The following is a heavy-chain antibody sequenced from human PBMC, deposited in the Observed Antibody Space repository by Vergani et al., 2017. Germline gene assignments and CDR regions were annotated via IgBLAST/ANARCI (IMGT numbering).Heavy chain of an antibody. CDR1: GGNFSTDA. CDR3: ARDRHDRQGYPGPFDS. Sequence: QVHLVQSGAEVQKPGSSVKVSCKASGGNFSTDAFSWVRQAPGQGLEWMGRIIPKFGTANYAERFRGRVIITADESTDTAHMELSSLISEDTAVYYCARDRHDRQGYPGPFDSWGQGSQVTVSS. D-gene: IGHD3-16*02. V-gene: IGHV1-69*13. J-gene: IGHJ4*02. CDR2: IIPKFGTA.